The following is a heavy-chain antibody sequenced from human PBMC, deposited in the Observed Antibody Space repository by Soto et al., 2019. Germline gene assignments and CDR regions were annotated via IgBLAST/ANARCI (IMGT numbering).Heavy chain of an antibody. J-gene: IGHJ4*02. CDR1: GFTFSSYA. V-gene: IGHV3-23*01. CDR3: AKDRLAGGFDY. D-gene: IGHD3-16*01. Sequence: GGSLRLSCAASGFTFSSYAMSWVRQAPGKGLEWVSAVSGSGGSTYYADSVKGRFTISRDNSRNTVYLQMNSLRADDTAVYYCAKDRLAGGFDYWGQGPLVTVSS. CDR2: VSGSGGST.